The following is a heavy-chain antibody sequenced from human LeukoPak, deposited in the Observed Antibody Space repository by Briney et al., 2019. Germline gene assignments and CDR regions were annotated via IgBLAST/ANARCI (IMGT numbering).Heavy chain of an antibody. J-gene: IGHJ6*03. V-gene: IGHV5-51*01. CDR2: IYPGDSDT. CDR3: ARHSSGYGSGSREPEDYYYYYMDV. D-gene: IGHD3-10*01. Sequence: GESLKISCKGSGYSFTSYWIGWVRQMPGKGLELMGIIYPGDSDTRYSPSFQGQVTISADKSISTAYLQWSSLKASDTAMYYCARHSSGYGSGSREPEDYYYYYMDVWGKGTTVTISS. CDR1: GYSFTSYW.